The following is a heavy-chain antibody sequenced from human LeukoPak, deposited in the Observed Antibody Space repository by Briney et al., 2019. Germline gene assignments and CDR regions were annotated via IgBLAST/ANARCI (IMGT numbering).Heavy chain of an antibody. V-gene: IGHV4-59*01. CDR3: ARGGYSSSWESPGDY. Sequence: SETLSLTCTVSGGSISSYHWSWIRQPPGKGLEWIGYIYYSGSTNYNPSLKSRVTISVDTSKNQFSLKLSSVTAADTAVYYCARGGYSSSWESPGDYWGQGTLVTVSS. CDR1: GGSISSYH. CDR2: IYYSGST. D-gene: IGHD6-13*01. J-gene: IGHJ4*02.